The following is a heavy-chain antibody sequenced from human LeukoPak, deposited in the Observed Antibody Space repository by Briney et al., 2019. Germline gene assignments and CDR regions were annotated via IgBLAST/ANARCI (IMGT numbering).Heavy chain of an antibody. J-gene: IGHJ6*02. CDR1: GYTFTSYC. CDR3: ARARTVYDSSGYYLSDGMDV. D-gene: IGHD3-22*01. CDR2: INPSGGST. V-gene: IGHV1-46*01. Sequence: ASVKVSCRASGYTFTSYCMHWVRQAPGQGLEWMGIINPSGGSTSYAQKFQGRVTMTRDTSTSTVYMELSSLRSEDTAVYYCARARTVYDSSGYYLSDGMDVWGQGTTVTVSS.